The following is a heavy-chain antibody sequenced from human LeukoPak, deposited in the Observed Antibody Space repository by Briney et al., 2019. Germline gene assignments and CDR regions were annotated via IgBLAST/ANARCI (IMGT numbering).Heavy chain of an antibody. CDR1: GFSLSTSGVG. D-gene: IGHD2-2*01. CDR3: VHDIPRGEGFQH. V-gene: IGHV2-5*01. CDR2: IYGNDDK. J-gene: IGHJ1*01. Sequence: SGPTLVKPTQTLTLTCTFSGFSLSTSGVGVGWVRQPPGKALQWLALIYGNDDKRYSPSLKNRLNISKDSSTSPVVLTMTNMDPVDTATYYCVHDIPRGEGFQHWGQGTPVTVSS.